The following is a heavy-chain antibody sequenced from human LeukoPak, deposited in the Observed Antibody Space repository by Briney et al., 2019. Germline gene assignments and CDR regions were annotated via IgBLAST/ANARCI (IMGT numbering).Heavy chain of an antibody. D-gene: IGHD3-10*01. CDR2: INHSGIT. CDR1: GGSFIDYS. J-gene: IGHJ4*02. CDR3: ARHRATGITMVRGVPSPLDY. V-gene: IGHV4-34*01. Sequence: ETLSLTCSVYGGSFIDYSWSWIRQPPGKGLEWIGEINHSGITNYNPSLESRVTMSVDTSKNQFSLKLSSVTAADTAVYYCARHRATGITMVRGVPSPLDYWGQGTLVTVSS.